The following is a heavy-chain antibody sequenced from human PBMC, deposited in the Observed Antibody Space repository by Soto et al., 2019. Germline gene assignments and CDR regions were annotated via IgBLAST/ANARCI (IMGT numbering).Heavy chain of an antibody. CDR3: ARDAPITGTTTLIGY. CDR1: GFTFSSYG. CDR2: IWYDGSNK. V-gene: IGHV3-33*01. D-gene: IGHD1-7*01. J-gene: IGHJ4*02. Sequence: GGSLRLSCAASGFTFSSYGMHWVRQAPGKGLEWVAVIWYDGSNKYYADSVKGRFTISRDNSKNTLYLQMNSLRAEDTAVYYCARDAPITGTTTLIGYWGQGTLVTVSS.